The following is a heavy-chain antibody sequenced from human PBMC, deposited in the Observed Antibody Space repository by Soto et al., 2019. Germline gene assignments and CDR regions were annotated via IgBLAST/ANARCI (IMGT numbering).Heavy chain of an antibody. CDR1: GYSFTSYW. J-gene: IGHJ3*02. Sequence: GESLKISCKGSGYSFTSYWIGWVRPMPGKGLEWMGIIYPGDSDTRYSPSFQGQVTISADKSISTAYLQWSSLKASDTAMYYWARPLIPYYYGSGTIGGDAFDIWGQGTMVTVSS. V-gene: IGHV5-51*01. CDR2: IYPGDSDT. CDR3: ARPLIPYYYGSGTIGGDAFDI. D-gene: IGHD3-10*01.